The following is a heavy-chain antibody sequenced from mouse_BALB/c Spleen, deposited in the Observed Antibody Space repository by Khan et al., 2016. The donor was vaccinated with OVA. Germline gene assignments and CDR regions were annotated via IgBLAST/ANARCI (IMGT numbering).Heavy chain of an antibody. Sequence: EVELVESGGGLVKPGGSLKLSCAASGFSFSSYTMSWVRQTPEKRLEWVATISSGRTYTYSPDSVKGRFTISRDNAKHTLHLQLSSLKSEGTAMYYCTRDGNYAHWYFDGWGAGTTVTVSS. CDR2: ISSGRTYT. CDR1: GFSFSSYT. J-gene: IGHJ1*01. CDR3: TRDGNYAHWYFDG. V-gene: IGHV5-6-4*01. D-gene: IGHD2-1*01.